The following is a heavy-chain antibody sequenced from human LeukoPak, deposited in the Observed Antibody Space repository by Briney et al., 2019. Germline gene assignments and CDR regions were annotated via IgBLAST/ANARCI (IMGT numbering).Heavy chain of an antibody. D-gene: IGHD5-12*01. CDR1: GFSFNNYA. Sequence: GGSLRLSCVASGFSFNNYAMHWVRQAPGKGLEWVSLIIGSSGTTFYADSVKGRFTISRDKSKSTLYLQMNSLRAEDTAVYYCAKGAYDYIEIAYFDYWGQGSLVTVSS. CDR2: IIGSSGTT. V-gene: IGHV3-23*01. J-gene: IGHJ4*02. CDR3: AKGAYDYIEIAYFDY.